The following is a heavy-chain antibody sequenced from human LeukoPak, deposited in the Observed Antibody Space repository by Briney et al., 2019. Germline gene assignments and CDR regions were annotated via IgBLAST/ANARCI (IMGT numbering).Heavy chain of an antibody. J-gene: IGHJ4*03. CDR2: INLDGNGR. V-gene: IGHV3-7*01. CDR1: GFFFSNYW. Sequence: GGSLRLSCTASGFFFSNYWMSWVRQAQGKGLEWVANINLDGNGRFYVDSVKGRFTISRDNNKKSVYLQMNSLRAEDTAVYYCAKKNFDYWGKGTTVTISS. CDR3: AKKNFDY.